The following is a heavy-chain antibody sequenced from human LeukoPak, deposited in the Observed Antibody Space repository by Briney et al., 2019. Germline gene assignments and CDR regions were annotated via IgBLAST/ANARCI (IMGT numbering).Heavy chain of an antibody. CDR2: INHSGST. V-gene: IGHV4-34*01. J-gene: IGHJ4*02. CDR1: GGSISNGGYD. D-gene: IGHD4-17*01. Sequence: PSQTLSLTCTVSGGSISNGGYDWSWIRQPPGKGLEWIGEINHSGSTNYNPSLKSRVTISVDTSKNQFSLKLSSVTAADTAVYYCARGPQVPPRRRNNIGGNGIAPVTTKPLFDYWGQGTLVTVSS. CDR3: ARGPQVPPRRRNNIGGNGIAPVTTKPLFDY.